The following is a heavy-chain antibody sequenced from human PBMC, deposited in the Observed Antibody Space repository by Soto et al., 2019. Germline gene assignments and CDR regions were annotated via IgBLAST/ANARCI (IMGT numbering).Heavy chain of an antibody. J-gene: IGHJ5*02. CDR3: GTTIPISKWSGCAS. Sequence: PGGSLRLSCAASGFSFSDHYMDWVRQAPGKGLEWVGRTRNKAYSFTTEYAPALKGRITISRDDSEDSLYLQMNSLNTEDADLYSCGTTIPISKWSGCASCGQGTLVPVSP. CDR2: TRNKAYSFTT. CDR1: GFSFSDHY. D-gene: IGHD3-9*01. V-gene: IGHV3-72*01.